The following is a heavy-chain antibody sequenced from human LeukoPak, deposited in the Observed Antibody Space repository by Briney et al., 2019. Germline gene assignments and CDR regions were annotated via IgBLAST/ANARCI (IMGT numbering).Heavy chain of an antibody. V-gene: IGHV3-21*01. CDR2: ISSSSSYI. Sequence: GGSLRLSCAASGFTFSSYSMNWVRQAPGKGLEWVSSISSSSSYIYYADSVKGRFTISRDNAKNSLYLQMNSLRAEDTAVYYCARAGADGNWGFEHWGQGTLVTVSS. CDR1: GFTFSSYS. D-gene: IGHD7-27*01. CDR3: ARAGADGNWGFEH. J-gene: IGHJ4*02.